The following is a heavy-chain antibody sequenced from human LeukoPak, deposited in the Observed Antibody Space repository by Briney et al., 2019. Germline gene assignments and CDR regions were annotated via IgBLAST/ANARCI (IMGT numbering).Heavy chain of an antibody. CDR2: ISSSGSTI. J-gene: IGHJ4*02. CDR1: GLTVRNNY. D-gene: IGHD3-10*01. V-gene: IGHV3-11*04. Sequence: PGGSLRLSCAASGLTVRNNYMSWVRQAPGKGLEWVSYISSSGSTIYYADSVKGRFTISRDNAKNSLYLQMNSLRAEDTAVYYCASMVRGVRSVDYWGQGTLVTVSS. CDR3: ASMVRGVRSVDY.